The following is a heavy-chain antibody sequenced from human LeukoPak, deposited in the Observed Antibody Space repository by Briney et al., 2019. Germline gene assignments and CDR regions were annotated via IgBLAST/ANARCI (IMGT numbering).Heavy chain of an antibody. CDR1: GFTFSDYY. V-gene: IGHV3-11*06. J-gene: IGHJ4*02. CDR3: MSNPRTVTTSY. CDR2: ISGSSTYT. Sequence: KPGGSLRLSCAASGFTFSDYYMSWIRQAPGKGLEWVSYISGSSTYTSYADSVKGRFTISRDNAKNSLYLQMNSLRAEDTAVYYCMSNPRTVTTSYLGQGTLVTVSS. D-gene: IGHD1-7*01.